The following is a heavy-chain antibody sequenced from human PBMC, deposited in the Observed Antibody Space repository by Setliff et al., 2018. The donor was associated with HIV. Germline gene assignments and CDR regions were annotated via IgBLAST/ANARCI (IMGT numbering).Heavy chain of an antibody. CDR3: AKGAGFYGDYTFDY. Sequence: PSETLSLTCTVSGPSINIHYWSWIRQSPGKGFEWIGYIYSTGSTNYNPSLQSRVTISMVASRNQFSLKLTSVTAADTAVYYCAKGAGFYGDYTFDYWGQGRQVTVSS. J-gene: IGHJ4*02. V-gene: IGHV4-59*11. D-gene: IGHD4-17*01. CDR1: GPSINIHY. CDR2: IYSTGST.